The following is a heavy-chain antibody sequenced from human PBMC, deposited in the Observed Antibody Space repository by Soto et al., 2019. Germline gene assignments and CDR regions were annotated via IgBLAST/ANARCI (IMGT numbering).Heavy chain of an antibody. CDR1: SGSISSNNW. CDR2: IYHSGTT. J-gene: IGHJ2*01. Sequence: QVHLQESGPGLVKASGTLSLTCAVSSGSISSNNWWSWVRQPPGKGLEWIGEIYHSGTTNYNPSLKSRVTISVDTSKNQFSLNLNSVTAADTAVYYCATGGSDRSPTGCLYCYLDLWGRGTLVSVSS. V-gene: IGHV4-4*02. D-gene: IGHD2-2*01. CDR3: ATGGSDRSPTGCLYCYLDL.